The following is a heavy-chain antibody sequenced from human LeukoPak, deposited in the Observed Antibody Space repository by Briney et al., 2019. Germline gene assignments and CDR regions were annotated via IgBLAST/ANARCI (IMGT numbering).Heavy chain of an antibody. V-gene: IGHV3-66*01. Sequence: GGSLRLSCAASEFSVGSNYMTWVRQAPGKGLEWVSLIYSGGSTYYADSVKGRFTISRDNSKNTLYLQMNSLRAEDTAGYYCARDLAYDWGQGTLVTVSS. CDR1: EFSVGSNY. D-gene: IGHD3-3*02. J-gene: IGHJ4*02. CDR2: IYSGGST. CDR3: ARDLAYD.